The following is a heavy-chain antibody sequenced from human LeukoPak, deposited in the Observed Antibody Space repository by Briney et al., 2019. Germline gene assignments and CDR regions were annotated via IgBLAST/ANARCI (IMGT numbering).Heavy chain of an antibody. CDR1: VYTFTSFD. D-gene: IGHD3-10*01. J-gene: IGHJ4*02. V-gene: IGHV1-18*01. CDR3: ARTYGSGSYYNGLIDY. Sequence: ASVNVSCKASVYTFTSFDVTWVRQAPGQGLEWMGWINAYNGNTNYAQKLRGRVTMTTDTSTSTAYMELGSLRSDDTAVYYCARTYGSGSYYNGLIDYWGQGTLVTVSS. CDR2: INAYNGNT.